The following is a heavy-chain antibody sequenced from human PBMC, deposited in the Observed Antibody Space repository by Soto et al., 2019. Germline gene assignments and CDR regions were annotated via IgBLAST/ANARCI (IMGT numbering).Heavy chain of an antibody. D-gene: IGHD4-17*01. J-gene: IGHJ5*02. CDR3: ARGPTVTTKFGFDT. V-gene: IGHV1-3*01. CDR1: GYTFTSYA. CDR2: INAGNGNT. Sequence: QVQLVQSGAEGKKPGASVKVSCKASGYTFTSYAMHWVRQAPGQRLEWMGWINAGNGNTKYSQKFQSRVTMTRDTSASTADMELSSLRSEDTAVYYCARGPTVTTKFGFDTWGKGTMVTVSS.